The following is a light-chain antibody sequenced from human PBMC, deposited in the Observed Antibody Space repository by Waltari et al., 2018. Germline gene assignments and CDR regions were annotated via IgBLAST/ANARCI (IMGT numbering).Light chain of an antibody. V-gene: IGKV3-20*01. J-gene: IGKJ4*02. CDR2: GGS. Sequence: EIVLTKSPGTLSFSPGEGATLSCRASQSVGRSLVWYQQKPGKAPRLVISGGSSRATGSPDRFSGSGSGTDFSLTISRLEPEDFAVYYCQHDVRLPVTFGRGTKVEIK. CDR1: QSVGRS. CDR3: QHDVRLPVT.